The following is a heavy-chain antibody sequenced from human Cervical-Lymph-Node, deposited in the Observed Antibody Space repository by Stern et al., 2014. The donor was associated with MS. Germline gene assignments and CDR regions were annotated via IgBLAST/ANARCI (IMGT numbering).Heavy chain of an antibody. CDR3: ARQRYFDY. CDR1: GYTFNSYW. J-gene: IGHJ4*02. CDR2: IFPGGSDI. V-gene: IGHV5-51*01. Sequence: EVQLVESGPEVKRPGESLKISCQASGYTFNSYWIGWVRQMPGKGLEWIAIIFPGGSDIRYSPSFQGQVTISAYKSSSTAYLQWNNLKASDTAIYYCARQRYFDYWGQGTLVTVSS.